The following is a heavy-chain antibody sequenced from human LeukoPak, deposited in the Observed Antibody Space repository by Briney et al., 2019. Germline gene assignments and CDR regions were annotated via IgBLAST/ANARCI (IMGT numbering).Heavy chain of an antibody. CDR2: ISAYNGNT. CDR3: ARDRAFRHDFWGVTDAFDI. J-gene: IGHJ3*02. D-gene: IGHD3-3*01. Sequence: ASVKVSCKASGYTFTSYGISWVRQAPGQGLEWMGWISAYNGNTNYAQKLQGRVTLTTDTSTSTAYMELRSLRSGDTAVYYCARDRAFRHDFWGVTDAFDIWGQGTMVTVSS. CDR1: GYTFTSYG. V-gene: IGHV1-18*01.